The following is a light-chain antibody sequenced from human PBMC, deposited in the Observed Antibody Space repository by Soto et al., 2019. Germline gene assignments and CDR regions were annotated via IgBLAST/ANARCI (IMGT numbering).Light chain of an antibody. J-gene: IGKJ1*01. CDR3: QRYGDSPMA. V-gene: IGKV3-20*01. CDR1: QRISKTY. CDR2: GAS. Sequence: EIVLTQSPGTLSLSPGQRATLSSRASQRISKTYLSWYQHRPGQPTRLLIYGASTRATDIADRFSGSGSGTDFTLIISKVEAEDFAVYYCQRYGDSPMAFGQATRV.